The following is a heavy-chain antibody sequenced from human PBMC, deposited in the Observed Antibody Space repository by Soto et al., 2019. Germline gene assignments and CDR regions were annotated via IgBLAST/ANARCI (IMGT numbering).Heavy chain of an antibody. D-gene: IGHD2-8*02. V-gene: IGHV3-23*01. J-gene: IGHJ4*02. CDR2: ISGSGGST. CDR1: GFTFSSYA. Sequence: PGGSLRLSCAASGFTFSSYAMSWVRQAPGKGLEWVSAISGSGGSTYYADSVKGRFTISRDNSKNTLYLQMNSLRAEDTAVYYFAKHRGVLSTYADDYWGQGTLVTVSS. CDR3: AKHRGVLSTYADDY.